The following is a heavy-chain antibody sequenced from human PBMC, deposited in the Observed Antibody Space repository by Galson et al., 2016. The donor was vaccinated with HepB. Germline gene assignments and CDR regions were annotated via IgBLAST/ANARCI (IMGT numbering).Heavy chain of an antibody. CDR1: GYTFTSYD. CDR2: MNPNSGNT. J-gene: IGHJ4*02. V-gene: IGHV1-8*01. CDR3: ARGYFYYDSSGVSYYFDY. Sequence: SVKVSCKASGYTFTSYDINWVRQATGQGPEWMGWMNPNSGNTAYAQKFQGRATMTRNTSISTAYMELSSLRSEDTAGDYCARGYFYYDSSGVSYYFDYWGQGALVAVSS. D-gene: IGHD3-22*01.